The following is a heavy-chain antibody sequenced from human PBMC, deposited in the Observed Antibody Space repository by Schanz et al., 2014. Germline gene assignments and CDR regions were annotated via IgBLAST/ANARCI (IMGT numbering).Heavy chain of an antibody. D-gene: IGHD3-10*01. Sequence: EVQLVESGGGLVQPGGSLRLSCAASGFTFSTYCMSWVRQAPGKGLEWVANIKQDESERSYVDSVKGRFTISRDNSKNTLYLQMNSLRTEDTAVYYCARGDMVRGVFDYWGQGTLVTVSS. CDR1: GFTFSTYC. CDR2: IKQDESER. V-gene: IGHV3-7*01. CDR3: ARGDMVRGVFDY. J-gene: IGHJ4*02.